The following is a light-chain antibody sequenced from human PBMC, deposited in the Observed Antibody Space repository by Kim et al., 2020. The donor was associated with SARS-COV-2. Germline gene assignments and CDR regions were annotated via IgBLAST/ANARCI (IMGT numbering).Light chain of an antibody. CDR3: QQFNNYPIT. Sequence: ASVGDRVTITCRASRGVSSGLAWYQQKPGKAPKLLIYDASILESGVPSRFSGSGSGTDFTLTISSLQPEDFATYYCQQFNNYPITFGQGTRLEIK. V-gene: IGKV1D-13*01. CDR1: RGVSSG. J-gene: IGKJ5*01. CDR2: DAS.